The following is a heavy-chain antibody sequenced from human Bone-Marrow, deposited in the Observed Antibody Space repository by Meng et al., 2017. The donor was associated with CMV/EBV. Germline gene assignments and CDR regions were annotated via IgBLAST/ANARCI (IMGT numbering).Heavy chain of an antibody. CDR2: ISSSGSTI. CDR1: GFTFSDYY. D-gene: IGHD6-6*01. J-gene: IGHJ4*02. Sequence: CAASGFTFSDYYMSWIRQAPGKGLEWVSYISSSGSTIYYADSVKGRFTISRDNAKNSLYLQMNSLRAEDTAVYYCARYSSSSFFDYWGQGTLVTVSS. CDR3: ARYSSSSFFDY. V-gene: IGHV3-11*04.